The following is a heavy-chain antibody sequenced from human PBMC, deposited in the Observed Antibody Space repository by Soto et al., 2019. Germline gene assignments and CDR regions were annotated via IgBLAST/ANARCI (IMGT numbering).Heavy chain of an antibody. CDR3: AKLDEASGLVTSYIDH. CDR1: GFTFTNYA. Sequence: EVQLLESGGGLVQPGGSLRLCCAVSGFTFTNYAMTWVRQAPGKGLEWVSGITGSGSTTYYADSVKGRFTISRDNSKNTIYLQTNSLRVEDTAVYHCAKLDEASGLVTSYIDHWGQGTLVTVSS. J-gene: IGHJ4*02. CDR2: ITGSGSTT. V-gene: IGHV3-23*01. D-gene: IGHD3-3*01.